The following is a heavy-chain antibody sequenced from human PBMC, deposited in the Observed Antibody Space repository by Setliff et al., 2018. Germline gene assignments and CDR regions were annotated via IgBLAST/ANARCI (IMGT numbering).Heavy chain of an antibody. CDR3: ARGVYEYSYGYRGHYYYYMDV. Sequence: ASVKVSCKASGYTFRSYAMNWVRQAPGQGLEWMGWINTNTGNPTYAQDFTGRFVFSLDTSVSTAYLQISSLKAEDTAVYYCARGVYEYSYGYRGHYYYYMDVWGKGATVTVSS. D-gene: IGHD3-16*01. J-gene: IGHJ6*03. V-gene: IGHV7-4-1*02. CDR2: INTNTGNP. CDR1: GYTFRSYA.